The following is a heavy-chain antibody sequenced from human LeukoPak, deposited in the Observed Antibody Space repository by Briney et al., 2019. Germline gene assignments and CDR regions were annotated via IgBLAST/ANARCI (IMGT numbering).Heavy chain of an antibody. CDR2: ISYDGFNK. J-gene: IGHJ4*02. CDR3: ARDTSGSGSYSGSDY. CDR1: GFTFSSYT. D-gene: IGHD3-10*01. Sequence: PGGSLRLSCAASGFTFSSYTMHWVRQAPGKGLEWVAVISYDGFNKYYADSVKGRFTISRDNSKNTLYLQMNSLRPEDTAVYYCARDTSGSGSYSGSDYWGQGTLVTVPS. V-gene: IGHV3-30-3*01.